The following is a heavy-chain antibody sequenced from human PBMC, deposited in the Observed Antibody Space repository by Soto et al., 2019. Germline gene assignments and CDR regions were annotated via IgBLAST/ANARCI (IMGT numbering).Heavy chain of an antibody. J-gene: IGHJ4*02. V-gene: IGHV4-31*03. CDR1: GASISSGGYY. Sequence: QVQLLESGPGLVKPSQTLSLIYNVSGASISSGGYYWSWIRQRPGGGLEWLGFIYYSGISHYNPSLKSRATISVDTSKNQFSLKLISVTAADTAVYYCARTEWIQLWFDYWGQGALVTVS. CDR2: IYYSGIS. CDR3: ARTEWIQLWFDY. D-gene: IGHD5-18*01.